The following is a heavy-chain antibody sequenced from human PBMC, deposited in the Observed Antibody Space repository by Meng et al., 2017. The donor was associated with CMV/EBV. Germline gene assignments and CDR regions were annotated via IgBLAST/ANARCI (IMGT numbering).Heavy chain of an antibody. V-gene: IGHV1-69*05. D-gene: IGHD3-16*01. CDR2: IIPIFGTA. CDR1: GGTFSSYA. Sequence: SVKVSCKASGGTFSSYAISWVRQAPGQGLEWMGGIIPIFGTANYAQKFQGRVTITTDESTSTAYMELSSLRSDDTAVYYCARGTIMIRDYHHHGLDVWGHGTSVTVSS. CDR3: ARGTIMIRDYHHHGLDV. J-gene: IGHJ6*02.